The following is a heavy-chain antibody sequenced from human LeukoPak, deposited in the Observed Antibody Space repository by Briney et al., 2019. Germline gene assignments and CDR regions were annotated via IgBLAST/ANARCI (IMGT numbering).Heavy chain of an antibody. V-gene: IGHV3-23*01. D-gene: IGHD2-21*01. J-gene: IGHJ4*02. CDR1: GFTFRSHA. CDR3: AKDFRIGYSAHFDY. Sequence: SGGSLRLFCVGSGFTFRSHAMSWVRQAPEKGLEFVSGIYENGGTTYYADSVKGRFSISRDNSKNTLYLQMDSLRGEDTAVYYCAKDFRIGYSAHFDYWGQGALVTVSS. CDR2: IYENGGTT.